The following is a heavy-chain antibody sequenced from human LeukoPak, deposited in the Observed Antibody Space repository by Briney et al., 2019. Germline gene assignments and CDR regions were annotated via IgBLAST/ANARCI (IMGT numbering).Heavy chain of an antibody. CDR2: ISAYNGNT. Sequence: ASVKVSCKASGYTFTSYGISWVRQAPGQGLEWMGWISAYNGNTNYAQNLQGRVTMTTDTSTSTAYMELRSLRSDDTAVYYCARDTSPLCYSSSCFGFDYWGQGTLVTVSS. J-gene: IGHJ4*02. CDR3: ARDTSPLCYSSSCFGFDY. CDR1: GYTFTSYG. V-gene: IGHV1-18*01. D-gene: IGHD6-13*01.